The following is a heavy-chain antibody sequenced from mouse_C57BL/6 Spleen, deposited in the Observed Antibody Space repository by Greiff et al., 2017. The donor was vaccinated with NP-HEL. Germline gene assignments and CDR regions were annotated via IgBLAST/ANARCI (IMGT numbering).Heavy chain of an antibody. D-gene: IGHD1-1*01. J-gene: IGHJ2*01. CDR2: INPNNGGT. V-gene: IGHV1-26*01. Sequence: EVQLQQSGPELVKPGASVKISCKASGYTFTDYYMNWVKQSHGKSLEWIGDINPNNGGTSYNQKFKGKATLTVDKSSSTAYMELRSLTSEDSAVYYCARERLGSSDYWGQGTTLTVSS. CDR3: ARERLGSSDY. CDR1: GYTFTDYY.